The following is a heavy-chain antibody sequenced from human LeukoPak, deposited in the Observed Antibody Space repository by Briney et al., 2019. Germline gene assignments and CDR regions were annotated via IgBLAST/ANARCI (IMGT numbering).Heavy chain of an antibody. Sequence: PGGSLRLSCAASGFTVSSNHMSWVRQAPGKGLEWVSVIYSGGSTYYADSVKGRFTISRDNSKNTLYLQMNSLRAEDTAVYYCAKKVAGANNCFDPWGQGTLVTVSS. V-gene: IGHV3-53*01. J-gene: IGHJ5*02. CDR3: AKKVAGANNCFDP. D-gene: IGHD6-19*01. CDR1: GFTVSSNH. CDR2: IYSGGST.